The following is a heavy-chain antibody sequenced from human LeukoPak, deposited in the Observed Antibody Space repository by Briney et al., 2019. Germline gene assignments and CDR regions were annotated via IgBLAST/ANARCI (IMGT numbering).Heavy chain of an antibody. CDR1: GFTFSSYA. D-gene: IGHD2-2*01. J-gene: IGHJ6*04. Sequence: GGSLRLSCAASGFTFSSYAMSWVRQAPGKGLEWVSAISGSGGSTYYADSVKGRFTISRDNSKNTLYLQMNSLRAEDTAVYYCAKDREYQLFTNAVDVWGKGTTVTVSS. V-gene: IGHV3-23*01. CDR3: AKDREYQLFTNAVDV. CDR2: ISGSGGST.